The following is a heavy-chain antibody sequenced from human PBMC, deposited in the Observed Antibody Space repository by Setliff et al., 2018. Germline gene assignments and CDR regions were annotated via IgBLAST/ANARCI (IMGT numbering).Heavy chain of an antibody. CDR2: INDRGST. D-gene: IGHD2-15*01. V-gene: IGHV4-34*01. J-gene: IGHJ4*02. CDR1: GGSFSGYF. CDR3: ATTTLGRYCFGGNCYFGY. Sequence: PSETLSLTCAVYGGSFSGYFWSWIRQPPGRGLEWIGEINDRGSTHYNPSHKSRATISVDTSKNQFSLKLTSVTAADTAVYYCATTTLGRYCFGGNCYFGYWGQGTLVTVSS.